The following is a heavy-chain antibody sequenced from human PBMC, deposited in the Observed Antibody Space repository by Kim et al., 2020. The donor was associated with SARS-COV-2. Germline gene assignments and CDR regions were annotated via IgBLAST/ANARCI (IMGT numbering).Heavy chain of an antibody. Sequence: GGSLRLSCAASGFTFSSYAMHWVRQAPGKGLEWVAVISYDGSNKYYADSVKGRFTISRDNSKNTLYLQMNSLRAEDTAVYYCARELGAGGHYYYGMDVWGQGTTVTVSS. D-gene: IGHD1-26*01. CDR3: ARELGAGGHYYYGMDV. CDR2: ISYDGSNK. V-gene: IGHV3-30-3*01. J-gene: IGHJ6*02. CDR1: GFTFSSYA.